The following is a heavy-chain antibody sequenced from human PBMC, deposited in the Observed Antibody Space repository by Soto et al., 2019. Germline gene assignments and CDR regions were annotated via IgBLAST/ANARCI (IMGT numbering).Heavy chain of an antibody. Sequence: PGESLKISCKGSVYTFSSYRIGWVRQVPGKGLEWMGIISPGDSDTKYSQSFQGQVTISADKSISTAYLQWNSLKASDTAMYYCARHATYYDILSGYYFDYWGHGTLVTVSS. D-gene: IGHD3-9*01. J-gene: IGHJ4*01. CDR1: VYTFSSYR. CDR2: ISPGDSDT. V-gene: IGHV5-51*01. CDR3: ARHATYYDILSGYYFDY.